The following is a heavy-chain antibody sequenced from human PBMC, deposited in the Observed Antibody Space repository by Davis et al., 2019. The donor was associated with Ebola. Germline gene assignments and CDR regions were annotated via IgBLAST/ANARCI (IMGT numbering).Heavy chain of an antibody. J-gene: IGHJ6*02. CDR1: GYTFTNYG. Sequence: ASVKVSCKASGYTFTNYGINWMRQAPGQGLEWMGWISAYNGNTNYAQKLQGRVTMTTDTSTSTAYMELRSLRSDDTAVYYCARITGGLRFLEWYYGMDVWGQGTTVTVSS. D-gene: IGHD3-3*01. CDR2: ISAYNGNT. V-gene: IGHV1-18*01. CDR3: ARITGGLRFLEWYYGMDV.